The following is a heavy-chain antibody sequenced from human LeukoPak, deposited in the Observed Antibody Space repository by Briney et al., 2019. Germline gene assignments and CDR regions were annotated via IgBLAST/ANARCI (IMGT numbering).Heavy chain of an antibody. J-gene: IGHJ4*02. CDR2: IKRNIDGGTT. CDR3: VTGLGRTDHDY. V-gene: IGHV3-15*01. Sequence: PGGSLRPSCAASGFTFSSTWMSWVRQAPGKGLEWVGRIKRNIDGGTTDYAAPVNGRFTISRDDSKNTLYLQMNSLKTEDTAVYYCVTGLGRTDHDYWGQGTLVTVSS. D-gene: IGHD1/OR15-1a*01. CDR1: GFTFSSTW.